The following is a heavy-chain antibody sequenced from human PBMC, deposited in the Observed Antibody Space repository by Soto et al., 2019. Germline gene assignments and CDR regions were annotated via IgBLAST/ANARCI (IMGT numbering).Heavy chain of an antibody. CDR2: IYSGGST. D-gene: IGHD3-22*01. CDR3: ARDNYDSSGYYHRGFDY. Sequence: EVQLVESGGGLVQPGGSLRLSCAASGFTVSSNYMSWVRQAPGKGLEWVSVIYSGGSTYYADSVKGRFTISRDNSKNTLYLQRNSRRAEDTAVYYCARDNYDSSGYYHRGFDYWGQGTLVTVSS. V-gene: IGHV3-66*01. J-gene: IGHJ4*02. CDR1: GFTVSSNY.